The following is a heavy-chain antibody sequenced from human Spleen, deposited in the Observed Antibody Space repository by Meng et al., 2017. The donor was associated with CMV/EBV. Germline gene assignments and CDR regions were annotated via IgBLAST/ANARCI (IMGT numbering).Heavy chain of an antibody. CDR3: AREADAYGGKPIDY. V-gene: IGHV4-59*12. CDR1: GGSISRYS. D-gene: IGHD4-23*01. CDR2: MYYSGNT. Sequence: VSGGSISRYSWSWIRQPPGKGLEWIGCMYYSGNTKYNPSLKSRVTISVNTSKNQFSLKLSSVTAADTGVYYCAREADAYGGKPIDYWGQGTLVTVSS. J-gene: IGHJ4*02.